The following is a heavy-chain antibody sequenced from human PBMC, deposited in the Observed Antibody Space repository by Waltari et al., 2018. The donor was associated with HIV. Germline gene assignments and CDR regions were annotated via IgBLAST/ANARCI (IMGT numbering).Heavy chain of an antibody. J-gene: IGHJ6*02. CDR1: GYTFTGYY. D-gene: IGHD4-17*01. Sequence: QVQLVQSGAEVRKPGASVKVSCKASGYTFTGYYLHWVRQAPGQGLEWMGRINPNSGGTNYAQKFQARVTMTRDTSIGAAYMELSSLRPNDTAFYYCARVTTVTGDSYFYYGMDVWGQGTTVTVSS. CDR3: ARVTTVTGDSYFYYGMDV. V-gene: IGHV1-2*06. CDR2: INPNSGGT.